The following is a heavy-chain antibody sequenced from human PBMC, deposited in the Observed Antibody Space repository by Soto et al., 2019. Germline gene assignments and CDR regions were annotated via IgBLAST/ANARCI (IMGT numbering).Heavy chain of an antibody. CDR3: ARSVAGRGLDY. CDR2: IIPIFGTA. CDR1: GGTFSSYA. V-gene: IGHV1-69*13. J-gene: IGHJ4*02. Sequence: ASVKVSCKASGGTFSSYAISWVRQAPGQGLEWMGGIIPIFGTANYAQKFQGRVTITADESTSTAYMELSSLRSEDTAAYYCARSVAGRGLDYWGQGTLVTVSS. D-gene: IGHD6-19*01.